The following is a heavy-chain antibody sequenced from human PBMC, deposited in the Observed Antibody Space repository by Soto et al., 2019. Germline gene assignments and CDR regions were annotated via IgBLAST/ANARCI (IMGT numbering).Heavy chain of an antibody. CDR2: ISGSGGST. D-gene: IGHD6-13*01. CDR1: GFTFSSYA. J-gene: IGHJ4*02. CDR3: ERQGIAAAGAFDY. Sequence: EVQLLESGGGLVQPGGSLRLSCAASGFTFSSYAMSWVRQAPGKGLEWVSAISGSGGSTYYADSVKGRFTISRDNSKNTMYLQMNSLRAEDTAVYYCERQGIAAAGAFDYWGQGTLVTVSS. V-gene: IGHV3-23*01.